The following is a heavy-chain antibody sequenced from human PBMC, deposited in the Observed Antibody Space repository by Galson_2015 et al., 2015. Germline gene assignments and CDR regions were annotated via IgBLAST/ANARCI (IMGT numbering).Heavy chain of an antibody. D-gene: IGHD2-21*01. J-gene: IGHJ5*02. V-gene: IGHV3-30-3*01. CDR2: ISYGGSNK. CDR3: ARDTLIAVDAALRTNWFVP. Sequence: SLRLSCAASGFTFTSYAMHWVRQAPGKGLEWVAVISYGGSNKYYADSVKGRFTISRDNSKNTLNLQMNSLRAEDTAVYYCARDTLIAVDAALRTNWFVPWGPGTLVTVSS. CDR1: GFTFTSYA.